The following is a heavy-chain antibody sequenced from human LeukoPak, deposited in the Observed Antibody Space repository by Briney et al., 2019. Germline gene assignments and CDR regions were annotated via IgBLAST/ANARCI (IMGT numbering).Heavy chain of an antibody. J-gene: IGHJ4*02. D-gene: IGHD2-2*01. CDR1: GYTFTDYY. CDR2: INPNSGGT. Sequence: ASVKVSCKASGYTFTDYYMHWVRQAPGQGLEWMGWINPNSGGTNYAQKFQGRVTMTRDTSISTAYMELSRLRSDDTAVYYCAGHIVVVPAAISEPLDYWGQGTLVTVSS. CDR3: AGHIVVVPAAISEPLDY. V-gene: IGHV1-2*02.